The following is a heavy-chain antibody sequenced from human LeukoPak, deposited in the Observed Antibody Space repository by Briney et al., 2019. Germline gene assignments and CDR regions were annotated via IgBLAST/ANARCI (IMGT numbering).Heavy chain of an antibody. CDR3: ARESSNYNILTGYDNYFDY. Sequence: SETLSLTCTVSGGYISSYYWSWIRQPPGKGLEWIGYIYYSGSTNYNPSLKSRVTISVDTSKNQFSLKLSSVTAADTAVYYCARESSNYNILTGYDNYFDYWGQGALVTVSS. V-gene: IGHV4-59*01. D-gene: IGHD3-9*01. CDR2: IYYSGST. J-gene: IGHJ4*02. CDR1: GGYISSYY.